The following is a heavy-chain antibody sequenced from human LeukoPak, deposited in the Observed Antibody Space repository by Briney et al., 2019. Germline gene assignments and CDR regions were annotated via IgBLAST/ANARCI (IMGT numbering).Heavy chain of an antibody. Sequence: PGGSLRLACAASGFSFRRYAMNWVRQAPGKGLEWVAYVNAESTDILYADSVRGRFTISRDSAKNSLYLQMNSLRAEDRGVYYCARDTFEPLVIDFWGQGTLVTVSS. CDR2: VNAESTDI. CDR1: GFSFRRYA. J-gene: IGHJ4*02. V-gene: IGHV3-21*05. CDR3: ARDTFEPLVIDF. D-gene: IGHD6-13*01.